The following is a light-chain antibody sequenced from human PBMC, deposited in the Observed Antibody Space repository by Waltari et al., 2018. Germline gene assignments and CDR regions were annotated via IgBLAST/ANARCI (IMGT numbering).Light chain of an antibody. J-gene: IGLJ2*01. Sequence: SALTQPASVSGSPGQSITISCTGINGDVGGYYYVSWYQQYPGKAPKLLIYDVSHRPSGVSSRFSASKSGNTASLTISGLQTEDEADYYCTSYRSTNTRVIFGGGTKLAVL. CDR3: TSYRSTNTRVI. CDR2: DVS. CDR1: NGDVGGYYY. V-gene: IGLV2-14*03.